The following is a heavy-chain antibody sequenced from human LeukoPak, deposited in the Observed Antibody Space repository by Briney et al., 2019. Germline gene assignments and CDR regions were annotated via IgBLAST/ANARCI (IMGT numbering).Heavy chain of an antibody. V-gene: IGHV1-18*01. CDR1: GYTFTNYG. J-gene: IGHJ3*01. CDR3: ARDTRIEQWLVGDAFDL. CDR2: ISAFNSDT. Sequence: ASVKVSCKASGYTFTNYGISWVRQAPGQGLEWMGWISAFNSDTNYAQKLQGRGTMTTDTSTSTAYMELRSLKSDDTAVYSCARDTRIEQWLVGDAFDLWGQGTMVTVSP. D-gene: IGHD6-19*01.